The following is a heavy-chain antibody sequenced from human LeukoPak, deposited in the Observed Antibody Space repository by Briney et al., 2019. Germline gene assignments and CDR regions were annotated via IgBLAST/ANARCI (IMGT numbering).Heavy chain of an antibody. D-gene: IGHD4-17*01. J-gene: IGHJ4*02. V-gene: IGHV3-11*06. CDR3: ARVTLYGESALDY. CDR2: ISGSSHYT. Sequence: SGGSLRLSCAASGFTFSDHYMSWIRQAPGRGLEWVSYISGSSHYTNTADSVKGRFTISRDNAKNLLYLQMNSLRTEDTAVYYCARVTLYGESALDYWGQGTLVTVSS. CDR1: GFTFSDHY.